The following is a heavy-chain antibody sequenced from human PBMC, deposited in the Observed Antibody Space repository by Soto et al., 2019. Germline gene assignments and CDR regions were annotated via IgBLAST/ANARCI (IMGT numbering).Heavy chain of an antibody. CDR3: ARGGSSSSCYEGLKWFDP. D-gene: IGHD6-13*01. J-gene: IGHJ5*02. CDR1: GGSISSYY. CDR2: IYTSGST. Sequence: QVQLQESGPGLVKPSETLSLTCTVSGGSISSYYWSWIRKPAGKGLEWIGRIYTSGSTNYNPSLKSRVTMSVDTSKNQFSLKLSSVTAADTAVYYCARGGSSSSCYEGLKWFDPWGQGTQVTVSS. V-gene: IGHV4-4*07.